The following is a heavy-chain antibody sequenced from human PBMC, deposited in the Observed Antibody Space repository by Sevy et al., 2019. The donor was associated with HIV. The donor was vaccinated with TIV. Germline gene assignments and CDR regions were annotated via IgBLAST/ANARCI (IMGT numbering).Heavy chain of an antibody. Sequence: GGSLRLSCAASGFTFSDSWMTWVRQGPGKGLEWVANINQAGSDKYYVDSVSGRFTISRDNAKNSLYLQMNSLRVEDTALYYCACGGCLSRYWGQGSLVTVSS. D-gene: IGHD2-21*01. CDR3: ACGGCLSRY. CDR2: INQAGSDK. V-gene: IGHV3-7*01. CDR1: GFTFSDSW. J-gene: IGHJ4*02.